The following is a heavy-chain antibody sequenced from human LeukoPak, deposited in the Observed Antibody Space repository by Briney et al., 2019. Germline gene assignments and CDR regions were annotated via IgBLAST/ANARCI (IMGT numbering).Heavy chain of an antibody. D-gene: IGHD6-19*01. CDR1: GFTFSSYA. J-gene: IGHJ4*02. V-gene: IGHV3-23*01. Sequence: GGSLRLSCAASGFTFSSYAMSWVRQAPGKGLEWVSAISGSGGSTYYADSVKGRFTISRDNSKNTLYLQMNSLRAEDTAVYYCASKVGPDSSGLLYYFDYWGQGTLVTVSS. CDR3: ASKVGPDSSGLLYYFDY. CDR2: ISGSGGST.